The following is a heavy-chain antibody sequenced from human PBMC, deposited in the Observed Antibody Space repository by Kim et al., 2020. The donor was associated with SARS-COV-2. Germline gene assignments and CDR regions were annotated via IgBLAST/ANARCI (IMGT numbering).Heavy chain of an antibody. V-gene: IGHV4-38-2*02. CDR3: ARDSSSGGSVWFDP. Sequence: SETLSLTCTVSGYSISSGYYWGWIRQPPGKGLEWIGSIYHSGSTYYNPSLKSRVTISVDTSKNQFSLKLSSVPASDTAVYYCARDSSSGGSVWFDPWGQGTRVTVS. CDR2: IYHSGST. D-gene: IGHD6-6*01. J-gene: IGHJ5*01. CDR1: GYSISSGYY.